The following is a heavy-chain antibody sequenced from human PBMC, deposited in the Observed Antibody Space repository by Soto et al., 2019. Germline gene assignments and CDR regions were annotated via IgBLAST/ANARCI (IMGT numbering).Heavy chain of an antibody. CDR2: IVPSDSYT. CDR3: ARHPPHFGVVLPGMEV. Sequence: GESLQISCKGSGYSFTSYWISCVRQMPGKGLEWIGMIVPSDSYTNYSPSFQGHVTISADKSISTAYLQWSSLKASDTAMYYCARHPPHFGVVLPGMEVLGKGTTVTVSS. J-gene: IGHJ6*04. V-gene: IGHV5-10-1*01. D-gene: IGHD3-3*01. CDR1: GYSFTSYW.